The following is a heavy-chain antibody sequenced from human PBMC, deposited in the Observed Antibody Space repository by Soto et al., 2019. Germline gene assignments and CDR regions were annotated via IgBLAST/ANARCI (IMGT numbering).Heavy chain of an antibody. D-gene: IGHD3-10*01. CDR1: GYTFTSYG. Sequence: QVKLVQSGAEVKKPGASVKVSCKASGYTFTSYGISWVRQAPGQGLEWMGWSSAYNGNTNYAQTLQGRVTRTTDTPTSTAFLERRSLRSDDTAAYYCARDQGPYGSGSYYPYAYWGQGTLVTVAS. CDR2: SSAYNGNT. V-gene: IGHV1-18*01. J-gene: IGHJ4*02. CDR3: ARDQGPYGSGSYYPYAY.